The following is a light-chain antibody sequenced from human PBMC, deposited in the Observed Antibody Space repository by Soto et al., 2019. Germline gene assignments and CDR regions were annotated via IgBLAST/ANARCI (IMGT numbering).Light chain of an antibody. Sequence: VLTQSPATLSVSPGERSTLSCRASQGVGSTLAWYQQEPGRAPRLLIYDASTRATGIPARFSGAGSGTAFTLTISGLQSDDFAVYYCQNYLTWPLTFGGGTKVDIK. CDR1: QGVGST. V-gene: IGKV3-15*01. CDR3: QNYLTWPLT. CDR2: DAS. J-gene: IGKJ4*01.